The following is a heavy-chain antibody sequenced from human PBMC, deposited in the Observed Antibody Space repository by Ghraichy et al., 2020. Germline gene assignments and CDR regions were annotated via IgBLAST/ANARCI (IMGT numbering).Heavy chain of an antibody. Sequence: SQTLSLTCTVSGFSVSSRYYWGWFRQPPGEGLEWIGTIYYTGSTYYNASLKSRVTISEDTSKNQLSLKLSSVTAADTAVYYCASPESGYSYGGHFDYWGQGTLVTVSS. D-gene: IGHD5-18*01. V-gene: IGHV4-38-2*02. CDR1: GFSVSSRYY. CDR3: ASPESGYSYGGHFDY. J-gene: IGHJ4*02. CDR2: IYYTGST.